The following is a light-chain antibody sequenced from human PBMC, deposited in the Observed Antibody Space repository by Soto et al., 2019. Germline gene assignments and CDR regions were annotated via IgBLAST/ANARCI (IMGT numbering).Light chain of an antibody. J-gene: IGLJ2*01. CDR3: SSYTAFSTDIL. CDR1: SSDVGNYSF. Sequence: QSALTQPASVSGSPGQSITISCTGTSSDVGNYSFVSWYQHHAGTAPKLIIYQVTNRPSGVSDRFSASKSGDTASLTISGLQAEDEAVYYCSSYTAFSTDILFGGGTKVTVL. CDR2: QVT. V-gene: IGLV2-14*01.